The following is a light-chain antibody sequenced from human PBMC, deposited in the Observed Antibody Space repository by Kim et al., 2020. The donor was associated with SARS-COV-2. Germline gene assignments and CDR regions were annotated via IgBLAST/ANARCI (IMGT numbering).Light chain of an antibody. V-gene: IGLV3-19*01. Sequence: VAVGQTVRTTCQGDSLRSYYANWYRQKPGQAPVLVIYGKSNRPSGIPDRFSGSSSGNTASLTITGAQAEDEADYYCNSRDSSGTVVFGGGTQLTVL. CDR3: NSRDSSGTVV. CDR2: GKS. CDR1: SLRSYY. J-gene: IGLJ2*01.